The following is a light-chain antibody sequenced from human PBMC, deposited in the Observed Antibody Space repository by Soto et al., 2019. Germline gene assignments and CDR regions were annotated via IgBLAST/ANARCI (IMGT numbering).Light chain of an antibody. V-gene: IGKV3-11*01. J-gene: IGKJ5*01. CDR3: QQRSNWPIT. CDR1: QSVSKY. CDR2: DAS. Sequence: EIVLTQSPATLFLSTGERATLSCRTSQSVSKYFAWYQQKPGRAPRLLIYDASSRATGIPARFIGSGSGTDFTLTISSLEPEDFAIYYCQQRSNWPITFGQGTRLEIK.